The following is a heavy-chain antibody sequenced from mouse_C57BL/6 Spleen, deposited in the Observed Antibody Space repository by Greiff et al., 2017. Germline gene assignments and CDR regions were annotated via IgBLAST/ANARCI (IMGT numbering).Heavy chain of an antibody. J-gene: IGHJ4*01. D-gene: IGHD1-1*01. CDR3: ARDYSSSYYAMDY. V-gene: IGHV1-76*01. Sequence: VQLQQSGAELVRPGASVKLSCKASGYTFTDSYINWVKQRPGQGLEWIARIYPASGNTYYNEKFKGKATLTAEKSSSTAYMQLSSLTSEDSAVYFCARDYSSSYYAMDYWGQGTSVTVSS. CDR1: GYTFTDSY. CDR2: IYPASGNT.